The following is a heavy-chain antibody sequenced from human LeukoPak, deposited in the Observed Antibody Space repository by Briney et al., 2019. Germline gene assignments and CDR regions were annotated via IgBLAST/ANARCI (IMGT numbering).Heavy chain of an antibody. CDR3: ARPHSPPDY. D-gene: IGHD2-21*01. CDR1: GFTFDTYS. CDR2: ISSGGSTI. V-gene: IGHV3-48*02. Sequence: PGGSLRLSCATSGFTFDTYSMNWVRQAPGKGLEWVSYISSGGSTIYYADSVRGRFTISRDNAKKSLYLEMDGLRDEDTAVYYCARPHSPPDYWGQGTLVTVSS. J-gene: IGHJ4*02.